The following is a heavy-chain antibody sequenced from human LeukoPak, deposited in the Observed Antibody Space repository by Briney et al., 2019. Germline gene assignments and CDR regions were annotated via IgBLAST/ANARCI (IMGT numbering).Heavy chain of an antibody. Sequence: GGSLILSCAASGFTFSSYWMHWVRQAPGKGLVWVSRIDRHGSSTKYADSVEGRFTISRDNAKNTLYMQMNSLRAEDTAVYYCARELPGQYNWFLDLWGRGTLVTVSS. CDR3: ARELPGQYNWFLDL. V-gene: IGHV3-74*03. CDR1: GFTFSSYW. J-gene: IGHJ2*01. D-gene: IGHD1-1*01. CDR2: IDRHGSST.